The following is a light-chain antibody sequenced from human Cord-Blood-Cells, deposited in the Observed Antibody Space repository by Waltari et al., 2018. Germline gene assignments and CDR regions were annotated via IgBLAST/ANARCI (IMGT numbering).Light chain of an antibody. J-gene: IGLJ3*02. CDR1: SSDVGGYNY. V-gene: IGLV2-14*01. Sequence: QSALTQPASVSGSPGQSITISCTGTSSDVGGYNYVSWYQQHPGKAPKLMIYEVSNRPSGVSNLFTGSKSGNTASLTISGLQAEDEADYYCSSYTSSSTGVFGGGTKLTVL. CDR3: SSYTSSSTGV. CDR2: EVS.